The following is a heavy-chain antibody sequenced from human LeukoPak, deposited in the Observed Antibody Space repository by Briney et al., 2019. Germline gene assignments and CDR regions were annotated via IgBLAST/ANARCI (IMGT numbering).Heavy chain of an antibody. CDR2: IYYSGNT. CDR3: ARGPPGGQFDP. D-gene: IGHD3-10*01. V-gene: IGHV4-59*01. CDR1: GGSISSYY. Sequence: SETLSLTCTVSGGSISSYYWSWIRQSPGKGLEWIGYIYYSGNTNYNPSLKSRVTISVDTSKNQVSLKLSSVTAADTAVYYCARGPPGGQFDPWGQGTLVTVSS. J-gene: IGHJ5*02.